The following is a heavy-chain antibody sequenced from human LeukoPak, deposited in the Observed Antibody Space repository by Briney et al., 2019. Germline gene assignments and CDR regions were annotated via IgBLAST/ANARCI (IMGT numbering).Heavy chain of an antibody. CDR3: ARGGWFHDR. CDR2: IHYSGNT. CDR1: NGSISTTY. V-gene: IGHV4-59*01. D-gene: IGHD6-19*01. Sequence: KPSETLSLTCSVSNGSISTTYWSWIRQPPGKGLEWIGNIHYSGNTNYNSSLKSRVTISVDTSKNQFSLKMISVTTADTAVYFCARGGWFHDRWGQGTLVTVSS. J-gene: IGHJ5*02.